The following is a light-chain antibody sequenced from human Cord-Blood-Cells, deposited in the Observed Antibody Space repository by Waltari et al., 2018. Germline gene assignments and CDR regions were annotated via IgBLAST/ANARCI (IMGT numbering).Light chain of an antibody. CDR3: SSYTSSSSVV. V-gene: IGLV2-14*01. CDR2: EVS. CDR1: SSDGGGYNY. Sequence: QSALTQPASVSGSPGPSITISCTGTSSDGGGYNYVSWYQQHPGKAPKLMIYEVSNRPSGVSNRFSGSKSGNTASLTISGLQAEDEADYYCSSYTSSSSVVFGGGTKLTVL. J-gene: IGLJ2*01.